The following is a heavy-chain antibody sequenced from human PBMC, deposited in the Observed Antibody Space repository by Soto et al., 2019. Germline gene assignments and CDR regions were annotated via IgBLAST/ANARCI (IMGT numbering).Heavy chain of an antibody. CDR2: ISYDGSNK. D-gene: IGHD1-26*01. Sequence: QVQLVESGGGVVQPGRSLRLSCAASGFTFSSYAMHGVRQAPGKGLEWVAVISYDGSNKYYADSVKGRFTISRDNSKNTLYLQMNSLRAEDTAVYYCARSAYIVGATKFDYWGQGTLVTVSS. V-gene: IGHV3-30-3*01. CDR1: GFTFSSYA. J-gene: IGHJ4*02. CDR3: ARSAYIVGATKFDY.